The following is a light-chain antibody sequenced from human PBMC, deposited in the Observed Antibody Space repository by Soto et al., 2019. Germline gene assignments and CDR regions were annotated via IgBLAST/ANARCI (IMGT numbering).Light chain of an antibody. Sequence: IHVTQSPSSLSASVGDRVTITCRASQCIRNPLAWYQQNPGKGPKLLIYLASTLQSWVPTRFSGSGSGTAFTLTVSSLQPKDFATYYCQQVDSYPITFGHGTRLEIK. CDR2: LAS. V-gene: IGKV1-9*01. CDR3: QQVDSYPIT. CDR1: QCIRNP. J-gene: IGKJ5*01.